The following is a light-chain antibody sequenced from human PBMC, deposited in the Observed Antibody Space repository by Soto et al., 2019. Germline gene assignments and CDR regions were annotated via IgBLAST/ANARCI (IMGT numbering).Light chain of an antibody. CDR1: SSNIGANYG. J-gene: IGLJ3*02. V-gene: IGLV1-40*01. Sequence: QSVLTQPPSVSGAPGQRVTISCTGSSSNIGANYGVHWYQQLPGTSPKLLIYGDNNRPSGVPDRFSGSKSGTSASLAITGLQAEDEADYYCQSYDSSLSGGVFGGGTKLTVL. CDR3: QSYDSSLSGGV. CDR2: GDN.